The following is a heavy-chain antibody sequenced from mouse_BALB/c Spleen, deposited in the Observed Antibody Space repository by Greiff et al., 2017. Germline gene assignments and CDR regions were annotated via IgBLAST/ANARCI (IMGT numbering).Heavy chain of an antibody. J-gene: IGHJ3*01. Sequence: VQLQQSGAELAKPGASVKMSCKASGYTFTSYWMHWVKQRPGQGLEWIGYINPSTGYTEYNQKFKDKATLTADKSSSTAYMQLSSLTSEDSAVYYCARRANWFAYWGQGTLVTVSA. CDR3: ARRANWFAY. CDR2: INPSTGYT. D-gene: IGHD3-1*01. CDR1: GYTFTSYW. V-gene: IGHV1-7*01.